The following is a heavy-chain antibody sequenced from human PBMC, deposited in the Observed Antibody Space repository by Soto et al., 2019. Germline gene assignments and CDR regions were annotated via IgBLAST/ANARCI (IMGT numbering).Heavy chain of an antibody. V-gene: IGHV1-69*01. D-gene: IGHD4-17*01. CDR1: GGTFSSYA. J-gene: IGHJ6*02. CDR2: IIPIFGTA. Sequence: QVQLVQSGAEVKKPGSSVKVSCKASGGTFSSYAISWVRQAPGQGLEWMGGIIPIFGTANYAQKFHGRVTITADESTSTAYMELRSLRSEDTAVYYCAAVGLDYGGVYGMDVWGQGTTVTVSS. CDR3: AAVGLDYGGVYGMDV.